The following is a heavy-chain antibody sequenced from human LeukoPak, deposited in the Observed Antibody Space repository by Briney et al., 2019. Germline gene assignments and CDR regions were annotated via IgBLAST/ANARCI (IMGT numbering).Heavy chain of an antibody. CDR1: GFTFRSHW. J-gene: IGHJ4*02. D-gene: IGHD2-15*01. Sequence: PGEPLRLSCAASGFTFRSHWMSWVRQAPGKGLELVANINQDGSEKYYVDSVKGRFTISRDNAKNSLFLQMNSLRAEDTATYYCARDHVVDGLVFDYWGQGTLVTVSS. CDR2: INQDGSEK. V-gene: IGHV3-7*01. CDR3: ARDHVVDGLVFDY.